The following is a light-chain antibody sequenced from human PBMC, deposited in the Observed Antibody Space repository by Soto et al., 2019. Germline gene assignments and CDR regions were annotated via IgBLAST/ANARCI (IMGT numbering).Light chain of an antibody. CDR2: GAS. CDR3: QQYNSSPWT. V-gene: IGKV1-5*01. CDR1: QSVSIW. J-gene: IGKJ1*01. Sequence: DIQLTQSPSTLSASVGDRVTITCRASQSVSIWLAWYQQKPGRAPNLLIYGASTLQSGVPSRFSGSGSGTEFTLTISSLQPDDFATYSCQQYNSSPWTFGPGTKVEIK.